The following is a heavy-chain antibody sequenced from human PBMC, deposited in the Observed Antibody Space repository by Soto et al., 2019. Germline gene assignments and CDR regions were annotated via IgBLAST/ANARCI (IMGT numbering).Heavy chain of an antibody. J-gene: IGHJ5*02. CDR2: IYYSGST. CDR3: ARYYGSGSYYNSNWFDP. Sequence: LSLTCTVSGGSISSGDYYWSWIRQPPGKGLEWIGYIYYSGSTYYNPSLKSRVTISVDTSKNQFSLKLSSVTAADTAVYYCARYYGSGSYYNSNWFDPWGQGTLVTVSS. D-gene: IGHD3-10*01. V-gene: IGHV4-30-4*01. CDR1: GGSISSGDYY.